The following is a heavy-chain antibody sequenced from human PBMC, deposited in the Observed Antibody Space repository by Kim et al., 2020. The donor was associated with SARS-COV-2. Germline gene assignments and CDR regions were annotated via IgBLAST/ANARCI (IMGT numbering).Heavy chain of an antibody. Sequence: SETLSLTCTVSGGSISSSSYYWGWIRQPPGKGLEWIGSIYYSGSTYYNPSLKSRVTISVDTSKNQFSLKLSSVTAADTAVYYCARLVPPPDCSSTSCYAAGGAFDYWGQGTLVTVSS. J-gene: IGHJ4*02. CDR2: IYYSGST. D-gene: IGHD2-2*01. CDR1: GGSISSSSYY. CDR3: ARLVPPPDCSSTSCYAAGGAFDY. V-gene: IGHV4-39*01.